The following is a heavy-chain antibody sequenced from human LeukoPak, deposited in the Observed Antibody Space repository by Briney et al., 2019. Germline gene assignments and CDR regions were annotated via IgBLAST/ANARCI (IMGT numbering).Heavy chain of an antibody. CDR2: INAGNGDT. J-gene: IGHJ4*02. V-gene: IGHV1-3*01. CDR1: GYTFTKYV. Sequence: GASVKVSCKASGYTFTKYVVHWVRQAPGQRPEWMGWINAGNGDTKYSQNFQDRVTITRDTSANTAYMELSSLISEDTALYYCARDDCGDTCYPGGYWGQGTLVTVSS. CDR3: ARDDCGDTCYPGGY. D-gene: IGHD2-21*01.